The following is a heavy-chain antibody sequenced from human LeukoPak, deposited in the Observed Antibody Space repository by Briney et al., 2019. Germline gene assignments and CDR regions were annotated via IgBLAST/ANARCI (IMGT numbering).Heavy chain of an antibody. D-gene: IGHD3-22*01. J-gene: IGHJ4*02. Sequence: PSETLSLTCTVSGGSISSGEFYWSWIRQPPGKGLEWIGYIYISGSTYYNPSLKSRVTISLDTSKSKFSPKLSSVTAADTAVYYCARETNYSDTSSRFYLDYWGQGILVTVSS. CDR2: IYISGST. V-gene: IGHV4-30-4*01. CDR1: GGSISSGEFY. CDR3: ARETNYSDTSSRFYLDY.